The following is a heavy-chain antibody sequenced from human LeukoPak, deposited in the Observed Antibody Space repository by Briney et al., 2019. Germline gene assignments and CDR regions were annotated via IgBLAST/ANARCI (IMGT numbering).Heavy chain of an antibody. J-gene: IGHJ4*02. CDR1: GSRFTSYW. D-gene: IGHD1-26*01. CDR3: ARQGVGATKDY. Sequence: GASLKISCKGSGSRFTSYWIGWVRQMPGKGLEWMGIIYPGDSDTRYSPSFQGQVTISADKSISTAYLQCSSLKASDTAMYYCARQGVGATKDYWGQGTLVTVSS. V-gene: IGHV5-51*01. CDR2: IYPGDSDT.